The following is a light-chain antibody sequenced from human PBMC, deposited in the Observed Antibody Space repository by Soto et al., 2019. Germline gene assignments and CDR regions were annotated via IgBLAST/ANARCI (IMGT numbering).Light chain of an antibody. CDR2: GAS. J-gene: IGKJ2*01. V-gene: IGKV3-20*01. CDR1: PTVNRNY. CDR3: QQYGSSVSYT. Sequence: VLTQSPGTLSLSPGERATLSCRASPTVNRNYLAWYQQKPGQAPRLLIYGASSRATGIPDRFSGSGSGTDFTLTISRLEPEDFAVYYCQQYGSSVSYTFGQGTKLEIK.